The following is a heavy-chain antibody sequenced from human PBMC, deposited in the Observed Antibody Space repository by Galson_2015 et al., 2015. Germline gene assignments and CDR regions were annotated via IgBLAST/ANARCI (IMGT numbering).Heavy chain of an antibody. CDR2: IIPIFGTT. CDR1: GGTFSSYA. J-gene: IGHJ6*02. D-gene: IGHD2-2*03. V-gene: IGHV1-69*13. Sequence: SVKVSCKASGGTFSSYAISWVRQTPGQGLEWMGGIIPIFGTTNYAQKFQGRVTITADESTSTAYMELSSLRSEDTAVYYCASGYCSSTSCQGGCYYYGMDVWGQGTTVTVSS. CDR3: ASGYCSSTSCQGGCYYYGMDV.